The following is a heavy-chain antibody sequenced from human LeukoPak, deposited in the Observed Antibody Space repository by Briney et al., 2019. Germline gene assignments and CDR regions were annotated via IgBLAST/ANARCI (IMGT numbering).Heavy chain of an antibody. J-gene: IGHJ4*02. D-gene: IGHD2-2*01. CDR2: IIPIFGTA. V-gene: IGHV1-69*01. CDR1: GGTFSSYA. Sequence: SVKVSCQASGGTFSSYAFSWVRQAPGQGLGWVGGIIPIFGTANYAQKFPGSVTITADEPPSTAYMQLSSLRTEDTAVYYCARAPPYCSSTSCYLGYWGQGTLVTVSS. CDR3: ARAPPYCSSTSCYLGY.